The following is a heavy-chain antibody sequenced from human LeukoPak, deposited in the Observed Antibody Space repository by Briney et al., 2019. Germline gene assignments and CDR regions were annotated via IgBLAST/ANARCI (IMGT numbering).Heavy chain of an antibody. CDR3: AKDVIAVVFDAFDI. D-gene: IGHD2-15*01. Sequence: GGSLRLSCAASGFTFDDYGMSWVRQAPGKGLEWVSGINWNGGSTGYADSVKGRFTISRDNAKNSLYLQMNSLRAEDTAVYYCAKDVIAVVFDAFDIWGQGTMVTVSS. CDR1: GFTFDDYG. V-gene: IGHV3-20*04. CDR2: INWNGGST. J-gene: IGHJ3*02.